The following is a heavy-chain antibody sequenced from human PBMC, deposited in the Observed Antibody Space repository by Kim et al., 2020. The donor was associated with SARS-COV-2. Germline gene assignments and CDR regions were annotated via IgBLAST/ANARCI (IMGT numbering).Heavy chain of an antibody. CDR1: GYTFTSYG. V-gene: IGHV1-18*01. D-gene: IGHD2-2*01. CDR3: ARAVVVPAATGDHNWFDP. Sequence: ASVKVSCKASGYTFTSYGISWVRQAPGQGLEWMGWISAYNGNTNYAQKLQGRVTMTTDTSTSTAYMELRSLRSDDTAVYYCARAVVVPAATGDHNWFDPWGQGTLVTVSS. J-gene: IGHJ5*02. CDR2: ISAYNGNT.